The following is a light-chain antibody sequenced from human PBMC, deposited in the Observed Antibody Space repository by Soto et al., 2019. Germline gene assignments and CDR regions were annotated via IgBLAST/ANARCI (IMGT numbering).Light chain of an antibody. CDR1: SSDVGGYNY. V-gene: IGLV2-14*01. CDR3: SSVASRSTLV. Sequence: QSALTQPASVSGSPGQSITISCTGTSSDVGGYNYVSWYQQHPGKAPKLMIYDVSNRPSGVSNRFSGSKSGNTASLTISGLQAEDEADYYCSSVASRSTLVFGGGTKLTVL. J-gene: IGLJ2*01. CDR2: DVS.